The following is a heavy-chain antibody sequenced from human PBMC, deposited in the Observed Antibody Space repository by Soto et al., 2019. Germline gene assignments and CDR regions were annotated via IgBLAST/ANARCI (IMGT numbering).Heavy chain of an antibody. Sequence: GGSLRLSCAASGFTFSSYAMSWVRQAPGKGLEWVSAISGSGGSTYYADSVKGRFTISRDNSKNTLYLQMNSLRAEDTAVYSCAKAGDSYYYYYYGMDVWGQGTTVTVSS. CDR3: AKAGDSYYYYYYGMDV. V-gene: IGHV3-23*01. J-gene: IGHJ6*02. CDR2: ISGSGGST. D-gene: IGHD2-21*02. CDR1: GFTFSSYA.